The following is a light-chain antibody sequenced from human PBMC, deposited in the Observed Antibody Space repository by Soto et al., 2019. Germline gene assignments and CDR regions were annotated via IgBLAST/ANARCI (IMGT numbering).Light chain of an antibody. V-gene: IGKV1-5*01. CDR1: QSIRYY. J-gene: IGKJ1*01. CDR3: QHHNSYSQT. CDR2: GAS. Sequence: DIQLTQSPPTLSASVGDRVTITCRASQSIRYYLAWYQQMPGKAPKLLIYGASSLQSGVPSRFSGSGSGTEFTLTISSLQPDDFATYICQHHNSYSQTCGQGTKVEIK.